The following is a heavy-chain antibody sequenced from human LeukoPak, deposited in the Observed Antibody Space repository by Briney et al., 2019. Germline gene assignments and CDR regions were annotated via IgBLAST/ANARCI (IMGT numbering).Heavy chain of an antibody. J-gene: IGHJ4*02. CDR1: GFTVSSNY. CDR3: ATVNCGGDCYSPSYFDY. D-gene: IGHD2-21*02. V-gene: IGHV3-53*04. CDR2: IYSGDGT. Sequence: GGSLRLSCAASGFTVSSNYMSWVRQASGKGLEWVSIIYSGDGTYYADSVKGRFTVSRHSSKNTLYLQMNSLRAEDTAVYYCATVNCGGDCYSPSYFDYWGQGALVTVSS.